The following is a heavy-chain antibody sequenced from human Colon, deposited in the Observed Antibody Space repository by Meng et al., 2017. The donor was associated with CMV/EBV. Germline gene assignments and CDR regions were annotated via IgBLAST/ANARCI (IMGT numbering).Heavy chain of an antibody. CDR1: GFTFSSYA. V-gene: IGHV3-23*01. J-gene: IGHJ4*02. CDR2: ISADGGST. D-gene: IGHD5-18*01. CDR3: ASYTWTQLCI. Sequence: GGSLRLSCATSGFTFSSYAMGWVRQAPGKGLEWVSAISADGGSTYYANSVMGRFTISRDNSNNTLYLQISDLRAEDTALYFCASYTWTQLCIWGQGTLVTVSS.